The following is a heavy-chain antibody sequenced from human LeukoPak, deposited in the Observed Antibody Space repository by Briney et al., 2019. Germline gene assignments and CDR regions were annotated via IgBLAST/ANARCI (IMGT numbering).Heavy chain of an antibody. D-gene: IGHD5-24*01. J-gene: IGHJ4*02. CDR1: GFTFDDYA. CDR3: ARSGRWYEMATSIDY. Sequence: GGSLRLSCAASGFTFDDYAMHWVRQAPGKGLEWVSGISWNSGSIGYADSVKGRFTISRDNAKNSLYLQMNSLRAEDTALYYCARSGRWYEMATSIDYWGQGTLVTVSS. V-gene: IGHV3-9*01. CDR2: ISWNSGSI.